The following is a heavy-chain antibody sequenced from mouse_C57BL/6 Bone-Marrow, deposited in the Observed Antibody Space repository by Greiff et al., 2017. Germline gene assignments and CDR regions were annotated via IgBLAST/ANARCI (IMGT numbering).Heavy chain of an antibody. CDR2: FHPYTDAT. CDR1: GYTFTTYP. J-gene: IGHJ2*01. V-gene: IGHV1-47*01. D-gene: IGHD5-1*01. Sequence: QVQLQQSGAELVKPGASVKMSCKASGYTFTTYPIEWMKQNHGKSLEWIGNFHPYTDATTYNEKFKGKATLTVEKSSNTVYLELSRITSDDSAVYYCARSSTFCYYFDYWGQGTTLTVSS. CDR3: ARSSTFCYYFDY.